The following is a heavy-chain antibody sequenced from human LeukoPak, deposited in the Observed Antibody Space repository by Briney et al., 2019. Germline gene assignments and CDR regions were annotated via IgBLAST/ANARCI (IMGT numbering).Heavy chain of an antibody. Sequence: GGSLRHPCAASGFTFSSYDMHWVRQATGKGLEWVSAIGTAGDTYYPGSVKGRFTISRENAKNSLYLQMNSLRAEDTAVYYCARWEDYYYGMDVWGQGTTVTVSS. CDR2: IGTAGDT. J-gene: IGHJ6*02. CDR1: GFTFSSYD. CDR3: ARWEDYYYGMDV. V-gene: IGHV3-13*01. D-gene: IGHD1-26*01.